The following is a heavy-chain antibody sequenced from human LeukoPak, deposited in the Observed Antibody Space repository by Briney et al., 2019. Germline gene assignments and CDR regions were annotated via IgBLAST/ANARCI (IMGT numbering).Heavy chain of an antibody. CDR1: GGSISSYY. J-gene: IGHJ4*02. D-gene: IGHD2-15*01. CDR2: IYYTGST. Sequence: ASETLFLTCTVSGGSISSYYWSWIRQPPGKGLEWIGYIYYTGSTNYNPSLKSRVTISVDTSKNQFSLKLSSVTAADTAVYYCARGGSKQEYWGQGTLVSVSS. V-gene: IGHV4-59*01. CDR3: ARGGSKQEY.